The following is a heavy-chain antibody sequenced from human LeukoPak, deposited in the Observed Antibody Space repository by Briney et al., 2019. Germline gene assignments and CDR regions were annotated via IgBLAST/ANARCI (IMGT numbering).Heavy chain of an antibody. Sequence: ASVKVSCKASGGTFSSYAIRWVRQAPGQGLEWMGRIIPILGIANYAQKFQGRVTITADKSTSTAYMELSSLRSEDTAVYYCAYSSSWDDAFDIWGQGTMVTVSS. V-gene: IGHV1-69*04. J-gene: IGHJ3*02. CDR3: AYSSSWDDAFDI. D-gene: IGHD6-13*01. CDR2: IIPILGIA. CDR1: GGTFSSYA.